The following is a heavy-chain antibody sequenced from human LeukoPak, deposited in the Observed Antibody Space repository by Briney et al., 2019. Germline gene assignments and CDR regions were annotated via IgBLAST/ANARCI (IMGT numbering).Heavy chain of an antibody. CDR1: GYKFIRYH. J-gene: IGHJ5*02. CDR3: ARDNYYGSSVTFDP. D-gene: IGHD3-10*01. CDR2: INVYNGNT. V-gene: IGHV1-18*01. Sequence: GASVKVSCKASGYKFIRYHISWVRQAPGQGLEWMGWINVYNGNTTYARSLQGRVTMTTDTSTNTAYMELRSLRSDDTAVYFCARDNYYGSSVTFDPWGQGTLVTVSS.